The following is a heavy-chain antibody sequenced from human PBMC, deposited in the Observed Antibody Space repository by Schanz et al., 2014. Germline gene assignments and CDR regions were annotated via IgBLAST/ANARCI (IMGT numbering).Heavy chain of an antibody. V-gene: IGHV4-59*08. D-gene: IGHD4-17*01. CDR2: SSYSGSS. CDR3: ARRIWDGDYYYFDY. J-gene: IGHJ4*02. Sequence: WTWIRQPPGKGLEWIGYSSYSGSSGYNASLESRVTISLDLSKSQVSLTLTSVTAADTAVYYCARRIWDGDYYYFDYWGQGTLXTVSS.